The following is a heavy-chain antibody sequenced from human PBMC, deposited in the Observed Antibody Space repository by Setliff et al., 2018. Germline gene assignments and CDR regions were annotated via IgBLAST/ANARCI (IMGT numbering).Heavy chain of an antibody. Sequence: PGGSLRLSCAASGFSFESHGMHWVRQAPGKGLEWVANIKQDGSEKSYVDSVKGRFTISRDNSNNALYLQMNSLRAEDTAIYYCAKGGYSGSHYFDYWGQGTLVTVSS. CDR3: AKGGYSGSHYFDY. CDR1: GFSFESHG. J-gene: IGHJ4*02. D-gene: IGHD1-26*01. CDR2: IKQDGSEK. V-gene: IGHV3-7*03.